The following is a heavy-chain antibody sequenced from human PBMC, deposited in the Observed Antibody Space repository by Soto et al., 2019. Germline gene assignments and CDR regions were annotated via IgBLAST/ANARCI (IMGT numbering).Heavy chain of an antibody. CDR1: GGSFSGYY. Sequence: QVQLHQWGAGQLRASETLSLTCGVSGGSFSGYYWSWIRQPPGKGREWIGEVNDSGNSNYNPSLKKRVVISVDTPKNEFSLEMNTVTAADTGVYYCARVRRWLPEEMVDIWGQGALVTVSS. CDR3: ARVRRWLPEEMVDI. CDR2: VNDSGNS. D-gene: IGHD5-12*01. V-gene: IGHV4-34*01. J-gene: IGHJ4*02.